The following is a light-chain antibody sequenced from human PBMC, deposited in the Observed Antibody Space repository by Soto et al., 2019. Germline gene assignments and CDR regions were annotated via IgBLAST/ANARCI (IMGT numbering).Light chain of an antibody. V-gene: IGKV3-20*01. Sequence: EIVLTQSPGTLSLSPGERATLCCRASQSVSSSYLAWYQQQPGQAPRLLMYDASGRATDIPDRFSGSVSGTDFPLTISRLEPEDFAVYYCQRYGSSPPKYTFGQGTKLEIK. CDR3: QRYGSSPPKYT. CDR1: QSVSSSY. J-gene: IGKJ2*01. CDR2: DAS.